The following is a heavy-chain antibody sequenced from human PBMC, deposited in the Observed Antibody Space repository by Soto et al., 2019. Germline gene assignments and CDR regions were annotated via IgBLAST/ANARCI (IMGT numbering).Heavy chain of an antibody. CDR3: AKGRAQFDY. J-gene: IGHJ4*02. CDR1: ECPFSGYA. V-gene: IGHV3-23*01. CDR2: ISGSGGST. Sequence: AVGSQRLSCAAAECPFSGYAMSWVRQAPGKGLEWVSAISGSGGSTYYADSVKGRFTISRDNSKNTLYLQMNSLRAEDTAVYYCAKGRAQFDYRGQGTLVTVSS.